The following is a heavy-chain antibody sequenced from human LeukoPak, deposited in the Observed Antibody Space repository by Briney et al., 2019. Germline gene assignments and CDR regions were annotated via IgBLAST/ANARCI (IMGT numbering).Heavy chain of an antibody. D-gene: IGHD4-17*01. CDR2: IYPGDSDT. J-gene: IGHJ4*02. Sequence: GESLQISCKGSGYSFTSYWIGWVRQMPGKGLEWMGIIYPGDSDTRYSPSFQGQVTISADKSISTAYLQWSSLKASDTAMYYCARRYPFYGDYFDYWGQGTLVTVSS. CDR1: GYSFTSYW. V-gene: IGHV5-51*01. CDR3: ARRYPFYGDYFDY.